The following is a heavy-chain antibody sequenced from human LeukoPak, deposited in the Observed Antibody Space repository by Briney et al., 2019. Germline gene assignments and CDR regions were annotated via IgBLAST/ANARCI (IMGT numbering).Heavy chain of an antibody. CDR3: ARGPTGYSSSSLYFDY. J-gene: IGHJ4*02. V-gene: IGHV4-38-2*02. Sequence: PSETLSLTCNVSGYSISSGYYWGWHRQPPGKGLEWIGRIYHSGSTYYNASLKSRVTISVDTSKNQISLKLISVTAADTAVYYCARGPTGYSSSSLYFDYWGQGTLVTVSS. CDR1: GYSISSGYY. CDR2: IYHSGST. D-gene: IGHD6-6*01.